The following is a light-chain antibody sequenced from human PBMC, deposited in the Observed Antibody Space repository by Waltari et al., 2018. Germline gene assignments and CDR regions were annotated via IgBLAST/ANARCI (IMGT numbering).Light chain of an antibody. CDR1: SNYVGSYNL. CDR2: EVS. CDR3: CSYGGASARL. Sequence: QSALTQPASVSGSPGQSITISCTGSSNYVGSYNLFAWYKQHPGEAPTLILYEVSKRPSGVSDRFSGSKSGNTASLTISGLRPEDEADYYCCSYGGASARLFGGGTKVTVL. J-gene: IGLJ2*01. V-gene: IGLV2-23*02.